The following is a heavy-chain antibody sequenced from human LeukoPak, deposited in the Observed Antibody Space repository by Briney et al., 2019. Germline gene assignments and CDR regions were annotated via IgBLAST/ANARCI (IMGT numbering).Heavy chain of an antibody. J-gene: IGHJ5*02. CDR3: AKDQGIVVVNTNWFDP. CDR1: GGTFSSYA. D-gene: IGHD3-22*01. V-gene: IGHV1-69*13. Sequence: SVKVSCKASGGTFSSYAISWVRQAPGQGLEWMGGIIPIFGTANYAQKFQGRVTITADESTSTAYMELSSLRSEDTAVYYCAKDQGIVVVNTNWFDPWGQGTLVTVSS. CDR2: IIPIFGTA.